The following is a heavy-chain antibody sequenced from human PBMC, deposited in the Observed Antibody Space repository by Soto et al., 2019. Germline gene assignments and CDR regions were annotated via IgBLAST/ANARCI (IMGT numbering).Heavy chain of an antibody. CDR3: ARPSGYGIFDY. D-gene: IGHD5-12*01. CDR2: ISSSSSTI. Sequence: PGGSLRLSCAASGFTLSSYSMNWVRQAPGKGLEWVSYISSSSSTIYYADSVKGRFTISRDNAKNSLYLQMNSLRAEDTAVYYCARPSGYGIFDYWGQGTLVTVSS. CDR1: GFTLSSYS. V-gene: IGHV3-48*01. J-gene: IGHJ4*02.